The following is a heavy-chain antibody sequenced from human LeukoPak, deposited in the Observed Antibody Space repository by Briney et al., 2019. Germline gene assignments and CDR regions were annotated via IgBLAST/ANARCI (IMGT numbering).Heavy chain of an antibody. CDR1: GFTFDDYA. CDR2: VSSGGDT. CDR3: ARTQYGSGSYRYYYYMDV. Sequence: GRSLRLSCVASGFTFDDYAMHWVRQAPGKGLEWVSVVSSGGDTYYADSVRGRFVISRDHSKNTLYLQMNGLRAEDTAVYYCARTQYGSGSYRYYYYMDVWGKGTTVTISS. J-gene: IGHJ6*03. D-gene: IGHD3-10*01. V-gene: IGHV3-53*01.